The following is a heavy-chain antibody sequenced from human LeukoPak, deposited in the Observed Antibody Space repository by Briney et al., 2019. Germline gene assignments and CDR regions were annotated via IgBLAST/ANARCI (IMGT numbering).Heavy chain of an antibody. Sequence: SETLSLTCTVSGGSISSYYRSWIRQPPGKGLEWIGYIYYSGSTNYNPSLKSRVTISVDTSKNQFSLKLSSVTAADTAVYYCARHYNYVYFDYWGQGTLVTVSS. J-gene: IGHJ4*02. CDR2: IYYSGST. CDR3: ARHYNYVYFDY. CDR1: GGSISSYY. D-gene: IGHD3-22*01. V-gene: IGHV4-59*08.